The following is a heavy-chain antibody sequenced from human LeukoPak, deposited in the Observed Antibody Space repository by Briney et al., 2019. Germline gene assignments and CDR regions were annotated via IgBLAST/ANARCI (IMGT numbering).Heavy chain of an antibody. V-gene: IGHV4-4*02. Sequence: PSGTLSLTCAVSGGSISSYNWWSWVRQPPGKGLEWIGEIYHSGSTNSNPSLKSRVTISVDKSNNQFSLQLSSVTAADTAVYYCARGGNYCIDYWGQGTLVTVSS. CDR1: GGSISSYNW. CDR3: ARGGNYCIDY. J-gene: IGHJ4*02. D-gene: IGHD2-15*01. CDR2: IYHSGST.